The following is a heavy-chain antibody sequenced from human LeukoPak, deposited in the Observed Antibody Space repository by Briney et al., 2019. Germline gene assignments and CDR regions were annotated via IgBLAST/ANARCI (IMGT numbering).Heavy chain of an antibody. CDR1: GGSINNYY. CDR3: AREGSTRWHWFAP. Sequence: PSETLSLTCIVSGGSINNYYWSWIRQPPGKGLEWIGYIYYSGASNYNPSLKSRVTMSVDTSKNQSYLKLSSVTAADTALYYCAREGSTRWHWFAPWGQGTLVTVSS. V-gene: IGHV4-59*01. CDR2: IYYSGAS. J-gene: IGHJ5*02. D-gene: IGHD1-26*01.